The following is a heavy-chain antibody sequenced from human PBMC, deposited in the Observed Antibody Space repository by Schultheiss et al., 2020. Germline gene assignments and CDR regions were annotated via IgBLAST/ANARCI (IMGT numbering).Heavy chain of an antibody. D-gene: IGHD3-10*01. CDR1: GGSISSYY. J-gene: IGHJ4*02. CDR2: IYYSGST. V-gene: IGHV4-31*03. CDR3: ARGRGSGSYYVFDY. Sequence: SQTLSLTCTVSGGSISSYYWSWIRQHPGKGLEWIGYIYYSGSTYYNPSLKSRVTISVDTSKNQFSLKLSSVTAADTAVYYCARGRGSGSYYVFDYWGQGTLVTVSS.